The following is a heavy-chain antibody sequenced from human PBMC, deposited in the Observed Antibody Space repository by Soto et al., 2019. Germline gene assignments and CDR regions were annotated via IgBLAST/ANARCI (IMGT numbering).Heavy chain of an antibody. CDR2: ISSSGSYI. CDR1: GFTFSNYN. J-gene: IGHJ5*02. Sequence: EVQLVESGGGLVKPGGSLRLSCAASGFTFSNYNMNWVRQAPGKGLEWVSSISSSGSYIYYADSVKGRFTISRDNAKNSLYLQMNSLRAEDTAVYYCERVSDYGDYARASWFDPWGQGTLVSVSS. D-gene: IGHD4-17*01. V-gene: IGHV3-21*01. CDR3: ERVSDYGDYARASWFDP.